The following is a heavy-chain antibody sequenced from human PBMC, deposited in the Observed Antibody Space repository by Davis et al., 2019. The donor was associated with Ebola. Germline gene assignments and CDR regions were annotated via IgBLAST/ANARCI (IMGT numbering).Heavy chain of an antibody. J-gene: IGHJ3*02. CDR3: ARVVTVGIDAFDI. Sequence: AASVKVSCKASGYTFTSYGISWVRQAPGQGLEWMGWISAYNGNTNYAQKLQGRVTMTTDTSTSTAYMELRSLRSDDTVVYYCARVVTVGIDAFDIWGQGTMVTVSS. CDR1: GYTFTSYG. V-gene: IGHV1-18*01. D-gene: IGHD4-23*01. CDR2: ISAYNGNT.